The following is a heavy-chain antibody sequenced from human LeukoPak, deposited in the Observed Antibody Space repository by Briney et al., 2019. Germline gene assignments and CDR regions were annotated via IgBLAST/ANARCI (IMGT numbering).Heavy chain of an antibody. V-gene: IGHV3-74*01. J-gene: IGHJ4*02. CDR2: IKSDGSST. D-gene: IGHD1-26*01. CDR3: ARGAPYAYYFDL. Sequence: GGSLRLSCAASGFTFSSHWMHWVRQAPGKGLVWVSRIKSDGSSTNYADFVEGRFTISRDNAKNTVYLQINSLRAQDTAEYYCARGAPYAYYFDLWGQGTLVTVPS. CDR1: GFTFSSHW.